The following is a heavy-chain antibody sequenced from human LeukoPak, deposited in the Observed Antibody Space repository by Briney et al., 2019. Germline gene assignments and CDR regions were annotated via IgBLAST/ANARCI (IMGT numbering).Heavy chain of an antibody. CDR2: VSWNSGSI. J-gene: IGHJ4*02. CDR3: AKRPPGSGLDY. D-gene: IGHD3-10*01. Sequence: GGSLRLSCAASGFTFDDYAMHWVRQAPGKGLEWVSGVSWNSGSIGYADSVKGRFTISRDNSKSTLYLHMTSLRTEDTAVYYCAKRPPGSGLDYWGQGTLVTVSS. V-gene: IGHV3-9*01. CDR1: GFTFDDYA.